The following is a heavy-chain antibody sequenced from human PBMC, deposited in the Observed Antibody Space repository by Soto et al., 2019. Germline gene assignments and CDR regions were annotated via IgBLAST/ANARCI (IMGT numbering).Heavy chain of an antibody. D-gene: IGHD6-19*01. J-gene: IGHJ4*01. Sequence: PLETLPLTITVCGYPISSGYYWSWIRQPPWEGPEWIASIYHGGTNFYNTSLKRRITISVDTSNNQFSLKLTSVTAADTAVYYCERVHVMVVAGSTFDYWGHGTLVPVYS. CDR2: IYHGGTN. CDR3: ERVHVMVVAGSTFDY. V-gene: IGHV4-38-2*02. CDR1: GYPISSGYY.